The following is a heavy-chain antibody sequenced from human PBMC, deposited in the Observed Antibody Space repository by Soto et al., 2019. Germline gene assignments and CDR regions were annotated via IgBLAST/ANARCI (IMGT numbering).Heavy chain of an antibody. CDR3: ARGVGYCGGDCYSDDFDY. CDR2: IIPIFGTA. D-gene: IGHD2-21*02. J-gene: IGHJ4*02. V-gene: IGHV1-69*13. Sequence: ASVKVSCKASGGTFSSYAISWVRQAPGQGLEWMGGIIPIFGTANYAQKFQGRVTITADESTSTAYMELSSLRSEDTAVYYCARGVGYCGGDCYSDDFDYWGQGTLVTVSS. CDR1: GGTFSSYA.